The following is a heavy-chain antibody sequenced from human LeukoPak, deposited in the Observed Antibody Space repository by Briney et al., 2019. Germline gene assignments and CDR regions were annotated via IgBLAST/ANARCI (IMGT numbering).Heavy chain of an antibody. CDR2: INSDGSST. CDR3: ARVLESSSSWYMVNSHCFDY. J-gene: IGHJ4*02. V-gene: IGHV3-74*01. D-gene: IGHD6-13*01. CDR1: GFTFSSYW. Sequence: GGSLRLSCAASGFTFSSYWMHWVRQAPGKGLVWVSRINSDGSSTRYADSVKGRFTISRDNAKYTLYLQMNSLRAEDTAGYYCARVLESSSSWYMVNSHCFDYWGQGTLVTVSS.